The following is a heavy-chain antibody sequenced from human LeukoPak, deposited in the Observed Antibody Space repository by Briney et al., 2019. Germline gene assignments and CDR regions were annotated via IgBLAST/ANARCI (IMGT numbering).Heavy chain of an antibody. Sequence: PSETLSLTCAVYGGSFSGYYWSWIRQPPGKGLEWIGEINHSGSTNYNPSLKSRVTISVDTSKNQFSLKLSSVTAADTAVYYCARRTTVTTSYAFDIWGQETMVTVSS. CDR1: GGSFSGYY. V-gene: IGHV4-34*01. J-gene: IGHJ3*02. CDR3: ARRTTVTTSYAFDI. D-gene: IGHD4-17*01. CDR2: INHSGST.